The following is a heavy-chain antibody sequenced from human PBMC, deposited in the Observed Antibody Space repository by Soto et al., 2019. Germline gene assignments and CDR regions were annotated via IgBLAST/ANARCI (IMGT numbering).Heavy chain of an antibody. CDR2: MWYDGSSQ. CDR3: AREDVYESVRDYYYYGLDV. Sequence: QVQLVESGGGVVQPGRSLRLSCVASGFTFTTYGMHWVRQSPGKGLEWVASMWYDGSSQYYADSVKGRFTISIDTSKNIGYLQMNSLRADDTAVYYCAREDVYESVRDYYYYGLDVWGQGTTVTVSS. D-gene: IGHD3-22*01. V-gene: IGHV3-33*01. J-gene: IGHJ6*02. CDR1: GFTFTTYG.